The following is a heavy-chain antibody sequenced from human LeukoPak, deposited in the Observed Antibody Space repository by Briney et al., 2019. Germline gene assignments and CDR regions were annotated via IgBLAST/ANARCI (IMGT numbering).Heavy chain of an antibody. D-gene: IGHD1-26*01. CDR2: INTDGSST. V-gene: IGHV3-74*01. Sequence: GGSLRLSCAASGFTFSSYWMHWVRQAPGKGLVWVSRINTDGSSTSYADSVKGRFTISRDNAKNTLYLQMNSLGAEDTAVYYCARVRRYSGSYYFDYWGQGTLVTVSS. CDR3: ARVRRYSGSYYFDY. J-gene: IGHJ4*02. CDR1: GFTFSSYW.